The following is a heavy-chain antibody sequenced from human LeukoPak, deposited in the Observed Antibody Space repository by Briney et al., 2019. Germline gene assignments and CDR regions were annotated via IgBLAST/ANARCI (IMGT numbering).Heavy chain of an antibody. Sequence: GASVKVSCKASGYTFTGYYMHWVRQAPGQGLEWMGWINPNSGGTNYAQKFQGRVTMTRDTSISTAYMELSRLRSDDTAVYYCARDGGRYVSPNDYWGQGTLVTVSS. CDR2: INPNSGGT. V-gene: IGHV1-2*02. CDR3: ARDGGRYVSPNDY. CDR1: GYTFTGYY. J-gene: IGHJ4*02. D-gene: IGHD1-26*01.